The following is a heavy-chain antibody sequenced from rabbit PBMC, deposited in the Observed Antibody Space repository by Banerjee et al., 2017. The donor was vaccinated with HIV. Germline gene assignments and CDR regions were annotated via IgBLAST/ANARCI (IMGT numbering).Heavy chain of an antibody. J-gene: IGHJ4*01. Sequence: QQQLEESGGDLVQPEGSLTLTCKASGSDISSNAMCWVRQAPGKGLELIACIYSSNGDKWYASWVNGRFTISRSTSLNTVDLKMTSLTVADTATYFCARDWADSNGYSYAYDLNLWGPGTLVTVS. CDR3: ARDWADSNGYSYAYDLNL. D-gene: IGHD6-1*01. CDR1: GSDISSNA. CDR2: IYSSNGDK. V-gene: IGHV1S47*01.